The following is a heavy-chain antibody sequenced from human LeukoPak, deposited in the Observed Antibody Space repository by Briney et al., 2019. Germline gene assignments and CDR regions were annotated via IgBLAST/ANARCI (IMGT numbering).Heavy chain of an antibody. D-gene: IGHD2-15*01. CDR3: ARSSYCSGGSCYSGSFFDY. J-gene: IGHJ4*02. CDR1: GGTFSSYA. CDR2: IIPIFGTA. Sequence: GASVKVSCKASGGTFSSYAISWVRQAPGQGLEWMGGIIPIFGTANYAQKFLGRVTITADESTSTAYMELSSLRSEDTAVYYCARSSYCSGGSCYSGSFFDYWGQGTLVTVSS. V-gene: IGHV1-69*13.